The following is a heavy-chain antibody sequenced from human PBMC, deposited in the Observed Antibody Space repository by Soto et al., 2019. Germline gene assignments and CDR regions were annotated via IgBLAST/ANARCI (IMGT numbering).Heavy chain of an antibody. Sequence: GGSLRLSCAASGFTFSSYAMSWVRQAPGKGLEWVSAISGSGGSTYYADSVKGRFTISRDNSKNTLYLQMNSLRAEDTAVYYCAKAHLQISSGGSWYKKYFDYWGQGTLVTVSS. CDR1: GFTFSSYA. J-gene: IGHJ4*02. V-gene: IGHV3-23*01. D-gene: IGHD2-15*01. CDR3: AKAHLQISSGGSWYKKYFDY. CDR2: ISGSGGST.